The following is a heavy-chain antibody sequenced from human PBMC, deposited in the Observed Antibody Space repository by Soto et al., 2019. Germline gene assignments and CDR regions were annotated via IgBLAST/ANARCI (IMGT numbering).Heavy chain of an antibody. D-gene: IGHD3-9*01. J-gene: IGHJ3*02. Sequence: GESLKISCKGSGYSFTSYWIGWVRQMPGKGLEWMGIIYPGDSDTRYGPSFQGQVTISADKSISTAYLQWSSLKTEDTAVYYCTRPRDRTDWPDAFDIWGQGTKVTVSS. V-gene: IGHV5-51*01. CDR3: TRPRDRTDWPDAFDI. CDR1: GYSFTSYW. CDR2: IYPGDSDT.